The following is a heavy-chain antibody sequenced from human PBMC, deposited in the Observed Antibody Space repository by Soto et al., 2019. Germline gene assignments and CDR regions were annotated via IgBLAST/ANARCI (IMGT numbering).Heavy chain of an antibody. J-gene: IGHJ3*02. CDR2: IIPIFGTA. Sequence: GASVKVSCKASGGTFSSYAISWVRQAPGQGLEWMGGIIPIFGTANYAQKFQGRVTITADESTSRAYMELSSLRSEDTAVYYCVASNYYDSSGCPDAFDIWGQGTMVTVSS. D-gene: IGHD3-22*01. CDR1: GGTFSSYA. CDR3: VASNYYDSSGCPDAFDI. V-gene: IGHV1-69*13.